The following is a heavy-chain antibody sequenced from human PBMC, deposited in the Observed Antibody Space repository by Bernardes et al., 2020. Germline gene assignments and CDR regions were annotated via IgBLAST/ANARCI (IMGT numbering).Heavy chain of an antibody. D-gene: IGHD1-1*01. CDR3: AREGNAGYYYYYGMDV. V-gene: IGHV3-11*01. Sequence: GWSLRLSCAASGFTFSDYYMSWIRQAPGKGLEWVSYISSSGSTIYYADSVKGRFTISRDNAKNSLYLQMNSLRAEDTAVYYCAREGNAGYYYYYGMDVWGQGTTVTVSS. J-gene: IGHJ6*02. CDR2: ISSSGSTI. CDR1: GFTFSDYY.